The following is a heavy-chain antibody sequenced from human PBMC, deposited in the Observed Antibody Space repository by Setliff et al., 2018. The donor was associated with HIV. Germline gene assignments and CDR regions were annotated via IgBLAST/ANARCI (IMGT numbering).Heavy chain of an antibody. J-gene: IGHJ5*02. V-gene: IGHV1-2*02. CDR3: ARGGALSGFFFPNWIDP. Sequence: ASVKVSCKASGYTLTGSYMHWVRLAPGLGLEWMGGINPHSGNTDFAQRFQGRITMTRETSINTVYMDLSRLTSDDTGIYYCARGGALSGFFFPNWIDPWGQGTLVT. CDR1: GYTLTGSY. D-gene: IGHD6-19*01. CDR2: INPHSGNT.